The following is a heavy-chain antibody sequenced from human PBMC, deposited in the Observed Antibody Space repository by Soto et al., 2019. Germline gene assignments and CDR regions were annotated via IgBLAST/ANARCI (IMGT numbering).Heavy chain of an antibody. D-gene: IGHD1-26*01. Sequence: PGGSLRLSCAASGFTFSNYKMNWVRQAPGQGLEWVSYISSSGGRTYYADPVKGRFTISRDNSKNTLYLQMNSLRAEDTALYYCAKDKGPPGTSDWYFDFWGRGTLVSVSS. J-gene: IGHJ2*01. V-gene: IGHV3-23*01. CDR3: AKDKGPPGTSDWYFDF. CDR2: ISSSGGRT. CDR1: GFTFSNYK.